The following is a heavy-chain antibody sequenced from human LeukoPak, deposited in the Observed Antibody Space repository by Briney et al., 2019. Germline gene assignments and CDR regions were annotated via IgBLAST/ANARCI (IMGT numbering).Heavy chain of an antibody. J-gene: IGHJ6*02. CDR3: AREYSYGSGSYPRQDYYYSGMDV. V-gene: IGHV1-18*01. CDR2: MSVYNGNA. D-gene: IGHD3-10*01. Sequence: ASVTVSCTASGYTVTSCGISWVRQAPGPGLELMGWMSVYNGNANYAQKLHRTGIMTPYTSTRPAYMALRSQRSDDTAVYYCAREYSYGSGSYPRQDYYYSGMDVWGHGPTVTVSS. CDR1: GYTVTSCG.